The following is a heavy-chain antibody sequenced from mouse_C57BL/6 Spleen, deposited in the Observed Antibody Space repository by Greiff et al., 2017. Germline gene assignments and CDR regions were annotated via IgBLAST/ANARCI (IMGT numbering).Heavy chain of an antibody. D-gene: IGHD2-1*01. Sequence: VQLMESGPELVKPGASVKISCKASGYAFSSSWMNWVKQRPGKGLEWIGRIYPGDGDTNYNGKCKGKATLTADKSSSTAYMQLSSLTSEDSAVYYCARRGNYVEYFYYWGQGTTLTVSS. J-gene: IGHJ2*01. CDR2: IYPGDGDT. CDR1: GYAFSSSW. CDR3: ARRGNYVEYFYY. V-gene: IGHV1-82*01.